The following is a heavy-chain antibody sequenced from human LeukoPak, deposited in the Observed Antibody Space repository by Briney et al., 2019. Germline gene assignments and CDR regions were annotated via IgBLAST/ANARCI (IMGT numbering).Heavy chain of an antibody. CDR2: INPNSGGT. D-gene: IGHD3-10*01. V-gene: IGHV1-2*02. CDR3: ARDRATMVRGVIGY. J-gene: IGHJ4*02. CDR1: GYTFTGYY. Sequence: ASVKVSCTASGYTFTGYYMHWARQAPGQGLEWMGWINPNSGGTNYAQKFQGRVTMTRDTSISTAYMELSRLRSDDTAVYYCARDRATMVRGVIGYWGQGTLVTVSS.